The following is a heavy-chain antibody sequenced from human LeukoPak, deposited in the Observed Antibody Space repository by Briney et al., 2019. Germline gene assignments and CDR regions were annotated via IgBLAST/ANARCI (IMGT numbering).Heavy chain of an antibody. V-gene: IGHV3-21*01. D-gene: IGHD5-12*01. Sequence: GGSLRLSCAASGFTFSSYSMNWVRQAPGKGLEWVSSISSSSSYIYYADSVKGRFTISRDNAKSSLYLQMNSLRAEDTAVYYCARVPGPRAATIGQGYWGQGTLVTVSS. J-gene: IGHJ4*02. CDR3: ARVPGPRAATIGQGY. CDR2: ISSSSSYI. CDR1: GFTFSSYS.